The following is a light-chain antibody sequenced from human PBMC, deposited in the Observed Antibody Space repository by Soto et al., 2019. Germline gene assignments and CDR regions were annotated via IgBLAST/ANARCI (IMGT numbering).Light chain of an antibody. Sequence: DIEMTQSPSTLSASIGDGVTITCRASESISGWLAWYQQQPGKAPKLLIYDASNLESGVPSRFSGSGSGTEFTLAISSLQPEDFATYYCQQYNNYPRTFGQGTKVEI. CDR2: DAS. CDR3: QQYNNYPRT. CDR1: ESISGW. J-gene: IGKJ1*01. V-gene: IGKV1-5*01.